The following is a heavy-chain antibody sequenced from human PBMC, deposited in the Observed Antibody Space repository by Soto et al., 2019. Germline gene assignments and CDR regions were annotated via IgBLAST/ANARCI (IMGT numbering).Heavy chain of an antibody. CDR1: GFTFSSYS. V-gene: IGHV3-48*01. J-gene: IGHJ4*02. CDR3: ARGFCSGGSCSTH. D-gene: IGHD2-15*01. CDR2: ISSSGNII. Sequence: PGGSLRLSCAASGFTFSSYSMNWVRQAPGKGLEWVSYISSSGNIIYYADSVKGRFTISRDNAKDSLHLQMNSLRAEDTAVYYCARGFCSGGSCSTHWGQGTLVTVSS.